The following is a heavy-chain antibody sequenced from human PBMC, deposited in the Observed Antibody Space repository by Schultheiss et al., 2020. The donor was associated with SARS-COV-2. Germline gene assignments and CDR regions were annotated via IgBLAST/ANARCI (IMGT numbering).Heavy chain of an antibody. J-gene: IGHJ5*02. Sequence: SETLSXTCTVSGGSIXSSGYYWGWIRQHPGKGLEWIGYIYYSGSTNYNPSLKSRVTISVDTSKNQFSLKLSSVTAADTAVYYCARGGGMGDFWSGYPLSNWFDPWGQGTLVTVSS. CDR3: ARGGGMGDFWSGYPLSNWFDP. V-gene: IGHV4-61*05. CDR1: GGSIXSSGYY. CDR2: IYYSGST. D-gene: IGHD3-3*01.